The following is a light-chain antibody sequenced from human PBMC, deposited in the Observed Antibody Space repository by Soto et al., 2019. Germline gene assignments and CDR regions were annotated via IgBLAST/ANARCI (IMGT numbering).Light chain of an antibody. CDR3: QQFSSYPLT. Sequence: ELVLTQSPGTLSLSPGERATLSCRASQTVNNNYLAWYQQIPGQAPRLLISGASGRATGTPDRFSGSASGTDFTLTISRLEPEDFAVYYCQQFSSYPLTFGGGTKVEIK. CDR2: GAS. V-gene: IGKV3-20*01. J-gene: IGKJ4*01. CDR1: QTVNNNY.